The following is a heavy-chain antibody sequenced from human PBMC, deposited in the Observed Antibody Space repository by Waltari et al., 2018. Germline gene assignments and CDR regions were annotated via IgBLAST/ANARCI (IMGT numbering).Heavy chain of an antibody. D-gene: IGHD2-21*01. Sequence: QVLLQQWGAGLLKPSETLSLPCAVYGGSFNFYYWRWIRQPPGEGLEWIGEITHSGSTNYNPSLKSRVSISVDTPNNQFSLKLTSVTAADTAAYYCARRGYCGIDCYSNYFDFWGQGTLVTVSS. CDR3: ARRGYCGIDCYSNYFDF. V-gene: IGHV4-34*01. CDR2: ITHSGST. J-gene: IGHJ4*02. CDR1: GGSFNFYY.